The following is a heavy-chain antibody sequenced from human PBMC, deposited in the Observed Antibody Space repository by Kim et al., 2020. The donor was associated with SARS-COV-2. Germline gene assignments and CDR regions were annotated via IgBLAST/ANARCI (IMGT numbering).Heavy chain of an antibody. V-gene: IGHV4-39*01. CDR3: ARLNVVTMVRGVTPLGPDY. CDR1: GGSISSSSYY. Sequence: SETLSLTCTVSGGSISSSSYYWGWIRQPPGKGLEWIGSIYYSGSTYYNPSLKSRVTISVDTSKNQFSLKLSSVTAADTAVYYCARLNVVTMVRGVTPLGPDYWGQGTLVTVSS. CDR2: IYYSGST. J-gene: IGHJ4*02. D-gene: IGHD3-10*01.